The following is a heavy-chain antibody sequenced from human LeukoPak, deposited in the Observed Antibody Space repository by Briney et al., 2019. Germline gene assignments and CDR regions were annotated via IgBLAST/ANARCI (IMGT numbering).Heavy chain of an antibody. CDR2: IYYSGST. V-gene: IGHV4-61*01. J-gene: IGHJ3*02. CDR1: GGSISSSSYY. Sequence: SETLSLTCTVSGGSISSSSYYWSWIRQPPGKGLEWIGYIYYSGSTNYNPSLKSRVTISVDTSKNQFSLKLSSVTAADTAVYYCARDNILTSDAFDIWGQGTMVTVSS. D-gene: IGHD3-9*01. CDR3: ARDNILTSDAFDI.